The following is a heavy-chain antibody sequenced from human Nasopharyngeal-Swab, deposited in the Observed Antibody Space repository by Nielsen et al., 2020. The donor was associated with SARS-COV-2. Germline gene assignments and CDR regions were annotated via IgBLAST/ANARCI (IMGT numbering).Heavy chain of an antibody. J-gene: IGHJ5*02. D-gene: IGHD3-16*02. V-gene: IGHV3-49*02. CDR2: IRSKAYGGTT. CDR3: TRSYDYVWGSYRKS. Sequence: WIRQPPGKGLEWVGFIRSKAYGGTTEYAASVKGRFTIPRGDSKSIAYLQMNSLKTEDTAVYYCTRSYDYVWGSYRKSWGQGTLVTVSS.